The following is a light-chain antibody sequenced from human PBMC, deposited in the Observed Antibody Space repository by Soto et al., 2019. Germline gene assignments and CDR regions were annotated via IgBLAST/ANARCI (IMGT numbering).Light chain of an antibody. V-gene: IGKV3-11*01. CDR1: HSVSTY. Sequence: EIVLTQSPTTLSLSPGERATLACQASHSVSTYLACYQQKPGQTPRLLIYDASTRATGIPARFSGSWSGTDFTLNISSLEPEDFAVYYCQQHTNWPLTFGGGTKVDTK. J-gene: IGKJ4*01. CDR3: QQHTNWPLT. CDR2: DAS.